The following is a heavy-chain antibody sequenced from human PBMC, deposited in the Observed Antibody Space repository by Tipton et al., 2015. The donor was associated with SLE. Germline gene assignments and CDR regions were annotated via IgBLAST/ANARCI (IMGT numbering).Heavy chain of an antibody. D-gene: IGHD6-19*01. J-gene: IGHJ4*02. V-gene: IGHV4-59*12. CDR3: ARRGESSGLLY. CDR2: IYYSGST. Sequence: LRLSCTVSGGSISSYYWSWIRQPPGKGLEWIGYIYYSGSTYYNPSLKSRVTISVDTSKSQFSLKLSSVTAADTAVYYCARRGESSGLLYWGQGTLVTVSS. CDR1: GGSISSYY.